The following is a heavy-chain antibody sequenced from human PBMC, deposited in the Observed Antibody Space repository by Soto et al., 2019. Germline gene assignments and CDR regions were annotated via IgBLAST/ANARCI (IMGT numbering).Heavy chain of an antibody. V-gene: IGHV4-31*03. CDR1: GGSISSGGYY. CDR3: AREQSGNGRWFDS. D-gene: IGHD1-26*01. Sequence: QVQLQESGPGLVRPSQTLSITCTVSGGSISSGGYYWSWIRQHPRKGLEWIGYIYYSGSTYYNPSLKSRVTISVDTSKNQFSLKLSSVTAAYTAVYYCAREQSGNGRWFDSWGQITLFTVSS. CDR2: IYYSGST. J-gene: IGHJ5*01.